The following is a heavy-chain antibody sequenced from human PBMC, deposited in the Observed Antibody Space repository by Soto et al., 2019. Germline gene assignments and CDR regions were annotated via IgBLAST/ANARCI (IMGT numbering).Heavy chain of an antibody. CDR3: AREMGIAVAVTYYLDY. J-gene: IGHJ4*02. V-gene: IGHV3-33*01. CDR2: IWYDGSNK. Sequence: GGSLRLSCAASGFTFSSYGMHWVRQAPGKGLEWVAVIWYDGSNKYYADSVKGRFTISRDNSKNTLYLQMNSLRAEDTAVYYCAREMGIAVAVTYYLDYWGQGTLVTV. D-gene: IGHD6-19*01. CDR1: GFTFSSYG.